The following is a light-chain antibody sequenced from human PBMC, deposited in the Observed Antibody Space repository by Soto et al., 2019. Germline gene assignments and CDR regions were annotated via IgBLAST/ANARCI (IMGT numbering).Light chain of an antibody. CDR3: SSYTISSTYV. CDR2: DVS. CDR1: SSDVGGYTY. V-gene: IGLV2-14*01. Sequence: QSALTQPASVSGSPGQSIAISCTGTSSDVGGYTYVSWYQQYPDKAPKLMIFDVSNRPSGVSNRFSGSKSGNTASLTISGLQADDEADYYCSSYTISSTYVFGTGTKLTVL. J-gene: IGLJ1*01.